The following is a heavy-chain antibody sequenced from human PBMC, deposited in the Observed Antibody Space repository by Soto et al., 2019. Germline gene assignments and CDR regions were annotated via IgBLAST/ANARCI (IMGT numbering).Heavy chain of an antibody. V-gene: IGHV2-5*02. CDR2: IYWDDDK. CDR1: GFSLSTSGVG. Sequence: QITLKESGPTLVKPTQTLTLTCTFSGFSLSTSGVGVDWIRQPPGKALEWLALIYWDDDKRYSPSLKNRLNIIKDTSKSPVVLTMTNMDPVDTATYYCAHTSHKYWGQGTMVTVSS. CDR3: AHTSHKY. J-gene: IGHJ4*02.